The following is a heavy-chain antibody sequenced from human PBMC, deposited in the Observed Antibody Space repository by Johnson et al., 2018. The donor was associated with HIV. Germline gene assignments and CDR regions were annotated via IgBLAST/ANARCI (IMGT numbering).Heavy chain of an antibody. V-gene: IGHV3-13*01. D-gene: IGHD1-26*01. CDR3: ARVRGGRENAFDI. CDR1: GFSVSNYD. J-gene: IGHJ3*02. CDR2: IGTAGDT. Sequence: VQLVESGGGLVQPGGSLRLSCAASGFSVSNYDMYWVRQATGKGLEWVSGIGTAGDTHYADSLKGRFTISREDAKNSLYLQMNSLRAGDTAVYYCARVRGGRENAFDIWGQGTMVTVSS.